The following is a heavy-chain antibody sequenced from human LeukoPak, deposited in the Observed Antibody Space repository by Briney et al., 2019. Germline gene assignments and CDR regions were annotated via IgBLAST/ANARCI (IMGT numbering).Heavy chain of an antibody. J-gene: IGHJ4*02. CDR3: ARVGGSGIETHEAFSYFDY. CDR1: GGSISSYY. Sequence: SETLSLTRTVSGGSISSYYWSWIRQPPGKGLEWIGYIYYSGSTNYNPSLKSRVTISVDTSKNQFSLKLSSVTAADTAVYYCARVGGSGIETHEAFSYFDYWGQGTLVTVSS. CDR2: IYYSGST. V-gene: IGHV4-59*01. D-gene: IGHD3-10*01.